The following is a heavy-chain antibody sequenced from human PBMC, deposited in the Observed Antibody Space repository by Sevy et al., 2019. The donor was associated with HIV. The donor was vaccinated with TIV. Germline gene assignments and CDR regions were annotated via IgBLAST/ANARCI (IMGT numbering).Heavy chain of an antibody. V-gene: IGHV5-51*01. J-gene: IGHJ6*02. CDR3: ARHGIVVVVAANTLMDYVMDV. CDR2: IYPGDSVT. D-gene: IGHD2-15*01. Sequence: GESLKISCKGSGYSFTSYWIGWVRQMPGKGLEWMGIIYPGDSVTRYSASFQGQGTISADKSIITAYLQWTSLKASDNVMYYCARHGIVVVVAANTLMDYVMDVWGQGTTVTVSS. CDR1: GYSFTSYW.